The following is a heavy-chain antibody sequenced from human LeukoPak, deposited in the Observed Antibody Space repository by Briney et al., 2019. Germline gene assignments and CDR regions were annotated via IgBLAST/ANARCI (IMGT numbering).Heavy chain of an antibody. Sequence: AVKVSCKASLGTFSSYTVSWVRQAPGQGLEWMGRIIPILGIANYAQKFQGRVTITADKSTSTAYMELSSLRSEDTAVYYCASMVVPAAIMFGHSVYYYYYMDVWGKGTTVTVSS. CDR1: LGTFSSYT. D-gene: IGHD2-2*01. V-gene: IGHV1-69*02. CDR2: IIPILGIA. J-gene: IGHJ6*03. CDR3: ASMVVPAAIMFGHSVYYYYYMDV.